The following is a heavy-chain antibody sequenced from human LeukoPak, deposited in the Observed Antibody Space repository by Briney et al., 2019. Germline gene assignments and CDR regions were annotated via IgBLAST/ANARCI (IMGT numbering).Heavy chain of an antibody. Sequence: SQTLSLTCAISGDSVSSNSAAWNWIRQSPSRGLEWLGRTYYRSKWYNDYAVSVKSRITINPDTSKNQFSLQLSSVTAADTAVYYCARGLSKDILNWFDPWGQGTLVTVSS. CDR2: TYYRSKWYN. V-gene: IGHV6-1*01. J-gene: IGHJ5*02. CDR1: GDSVSSNSAA. D-gene: IGHD2-15*01. CDR3: ARGLSKDILNWFDP.